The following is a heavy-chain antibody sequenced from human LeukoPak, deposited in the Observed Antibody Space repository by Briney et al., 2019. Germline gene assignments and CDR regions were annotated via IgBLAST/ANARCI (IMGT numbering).Heavy chain of an antibody. CDR1: GGSISSGGYS. D-gene: IGHD4-17*01. V-gene: IGHV4-30-2*01. J-gene: IGHJ4*02. CDR3: ARAIDYGDSYYFDY. Sequence: SETLSLTCAVSGGSISSGGYSWSWIRQPPGKGLEWIGYIYHSGSTYYNPSLKSRVTISEDRSKNQFSLKLSSVTAADTAVYYCARAIDYGDSYYFDYWGQGTLVTVSS. CDR2: IYHSGST.